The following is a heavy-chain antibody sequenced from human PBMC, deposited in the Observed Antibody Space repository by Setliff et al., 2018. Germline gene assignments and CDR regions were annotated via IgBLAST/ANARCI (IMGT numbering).Heavy chain of an antibody. CDR2: IYPRDSDT. Sequence: PGESLKISCKASGYTFTNYWIGWVRQMPGKGLEWIGIIYPRDSDTRYTPSFQGQVTISADKSINTAYLQWNSLKASDTAIYYCARSTVTTGGDNWGQGTLVTVSS. V-gene: IGHV5-51*01. CDR3: ARSTVTTGGDN. D-gene: IGHD4-17*01. CDR1: GYTFTNYW. J-gene: IGHJ4*02.